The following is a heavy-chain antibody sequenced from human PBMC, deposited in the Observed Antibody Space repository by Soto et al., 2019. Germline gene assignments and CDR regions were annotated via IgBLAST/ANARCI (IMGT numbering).Heavy chain of an antibody. CDR2: ISAYNGNT. CDR3: ARDAAVGLFDY. J-gene: IGHJ4*02. CDR1: GHTFTSYG. V-gene: IGHV1-18*01. D-gene: IGHD1-26*01. Sequence: QVQLVQSGAEVKKPGASVKVSCKASGHTFTSYGISWVRQAPGQGLEWMGWISAYNGNTNNAQKLQGRGTMTTGTSPSTAYMELRCLRADHTAVYYCARDAAVGLFDYWGQGTLVTVSS.